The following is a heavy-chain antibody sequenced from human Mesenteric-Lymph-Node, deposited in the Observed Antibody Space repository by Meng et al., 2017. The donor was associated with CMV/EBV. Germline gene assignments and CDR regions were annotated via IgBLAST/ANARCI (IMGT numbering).Heavy chain of an antibody. CDR3: AREDTAMGNFDY. CDR2: IYSAGST. Sequence: GGSLRLSCAASGFTVSSNYMSWVRQAPGKGLEWVSVIYSAGSTYYADSVKDRFTISRDNSKNTLYLEMNSLRAEDTAVYYCAREDTAMGNFDYWGQGTLVTVSS. V-gene: IGHV3-66*01. CDR1: GFTVSSNY. D-gene: IGHD5-18*01. J-gene: IGHJ4*02.